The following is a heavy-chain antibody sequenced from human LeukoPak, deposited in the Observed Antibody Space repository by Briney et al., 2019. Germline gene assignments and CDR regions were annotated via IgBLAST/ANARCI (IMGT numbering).Heavy chain of an antibody. V-gene: IGHV3-7*01. J-gene: IGHJ4*02. CDR3: ARDRRTTDY. CDR1: GFTFSSYG. CDR2: IKQDGSEK. Sequence: GGSLRLSCAASGFTFSSYGMHWVRQAPGKGLEWVANIKQDGSEKYYVDSVKGRFTISRDNAKNSLYLQMNSLRAEDTAVYYCARDRRTTDYWGQGTLVTVSS. D-gene: IGHD1-1*01.